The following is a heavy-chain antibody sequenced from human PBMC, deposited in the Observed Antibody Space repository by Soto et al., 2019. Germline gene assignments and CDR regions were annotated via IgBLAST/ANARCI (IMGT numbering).Heavy chain of an antibody. D-gene: IGHD6-19*01. CDR1: GGSFSGYY. V-gene: IGHV4-34*01. Sequence: SETLSLTCAVYGGSFSGYYWSWIRQPPGKGLEWIGEINHSGSTNYNPSLKSRVTISVDTSKNQFSLKLSSVTAADTAVYYCARGIAVAGILGYYYYYGMDVWGQGTTVTVSS. CDR2: INHSGST. CDR3: ARGIAVAGILGYYYYYGMDV. J-gene: IGHJ6*02.